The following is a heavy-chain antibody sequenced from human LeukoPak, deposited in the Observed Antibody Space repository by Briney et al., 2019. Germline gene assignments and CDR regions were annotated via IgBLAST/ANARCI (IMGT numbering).Heavy chain of an antibody. Sequence: PGRSLRLSCAASGFTFDDYAMHWVRQAPGKGLEWVSGISWNSGSIGYADSVKGRLTISRDNAKDSLYLQMNSLRAEDTALYYCAKAPSSWYGESYFDYWGQGTLVTVFS. D-gene: IGHD6-13*01. V-gene: IGHV3-9*01. CDR2: ISWNSGSI. CDR3: AKAPSSWYGESYFDY. J-gene: IGHJ4*02. CDR1: GFTFDDYA.